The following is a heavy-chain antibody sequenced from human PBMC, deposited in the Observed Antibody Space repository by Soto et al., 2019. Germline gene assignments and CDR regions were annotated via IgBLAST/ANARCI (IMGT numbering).Heavy chain of an antibody. CDR2: INASGGST. CDR3: ARHGMVGATEGKIFDY. V-gene: IGHV1-46*01. J-gene: IGHJ4*02. D-gene: IGHD1-26*01. Sequence: QVQLVQSGAEVKKPGASVKVSCKASGYTFTSYYMHWVRQAPGQGLEWMGIINASGGSTSYEQKFQGRVTMTRDTSTSTVYMELSSLRSEDTAVYYCARHGMVGATEGKIFDYWGQGTLVTVSS. CDR1: GYTFTSYY.